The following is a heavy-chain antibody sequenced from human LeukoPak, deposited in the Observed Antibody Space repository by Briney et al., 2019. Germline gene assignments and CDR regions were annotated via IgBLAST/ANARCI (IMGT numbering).Heavy chain of an antibody. J-gene: IGHJ5*02. CDR1: GGTFGSYA. Sequence: GASVKVSCKASGGTFGSYAISWVRQAPGQGLEWMGGIIPIFGTANYAQKFQGRVTITADESTSTAYMELSSLRSEDTAVYYCARGYYYGSGSYSPLFDPWGQGTLVTVSS. CDR3: ARGYYYGSGSYSPLFDP. V-gene: IGHV1-69*01. D-gene: IGHD3-10*01. CDR2: IIPIFGTA.